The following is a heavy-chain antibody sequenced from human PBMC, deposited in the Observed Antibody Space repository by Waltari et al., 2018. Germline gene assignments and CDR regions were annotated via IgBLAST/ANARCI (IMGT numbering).Heavy chain of an antibody. CDR2: IYTSGST. CDR1: GGPFSSYY. CDR3: ARVPSSSWYDWYFDL. V-gene: IGHV4-4*07. J-gene: IGHJ2*01. D-gene: IGHD6-13*01. Sequence: QVQLQESGPGRVKPSETLSLTCTVPGGPFSSYYWSWIRQPAGKGLEWIGRIYTSGSTNYNPSLKSRVTMSVDTSKNQFSLKLSSVTAADTAVYYCARVPSSSWYDWYFDLWGRGTLVTVSS.